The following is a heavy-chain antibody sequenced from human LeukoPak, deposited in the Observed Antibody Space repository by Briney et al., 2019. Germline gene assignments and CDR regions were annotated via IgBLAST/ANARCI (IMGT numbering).Heavy chain of an antibody. V-gene: IGHV4-39*01. D-gene: IGHD1-14*01. CDR2: IYYSGST. CDR1: GGSISSSSYY. Sequence: SETLSLTCTVSGGSISSSSYYWGWIRQPPGKGLEWIGSIYYSGSTYYNPSLKSRVTISVDTSKNQFSLKLSSVTAADTAVYYCARPKLRTPLNAFDIWGQGTMVTVSS. CDR3: ARPKLRTPLNAFDI. J-gene: IGHJ3*02.